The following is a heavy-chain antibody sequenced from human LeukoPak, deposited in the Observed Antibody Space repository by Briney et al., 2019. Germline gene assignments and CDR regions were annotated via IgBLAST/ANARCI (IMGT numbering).Heavy chain of an antibody. J-gene: IGHJ4*02. CDR3: AKVFADTPMVQAYFDY. D-gene: IGHD5-18*01. V-gene: IGHV3-23*01. CDR2: ISGSSGTT. Sequence: PGGSLRLSCVASGXTFSSYAMSWVRQAPGQGLEWVSVISGSSGTTYYADSVKGRFTISRDNSRNTLYLQMNSLRAEDTAVYYCAKVFADTPMVQAYFDYWGQGTLVTVSS. CDR1: GXTFSSYA.